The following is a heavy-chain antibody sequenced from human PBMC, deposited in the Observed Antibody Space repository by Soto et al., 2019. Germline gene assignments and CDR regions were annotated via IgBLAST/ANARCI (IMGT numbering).Heavy chain of an antibody. Sequence: WSLRLSCAASGFTFSSYAMSWVRQAPGKGLEWVSAISGSGGSTYYADSVKGRFTISRDNSKNTLYLQMNSLRAEDTAVYYCAKDLGSGWYSYFDYWGQGTLVTVSS. D-gene: IGHD6-19*01. CDR2: ISGSGGST. J-gene: IGHJ4*02. CDR1: GFTFSSYA. CDR3: AKDLGSGWYSYFDY. V-gene: IGHV3-23*01.